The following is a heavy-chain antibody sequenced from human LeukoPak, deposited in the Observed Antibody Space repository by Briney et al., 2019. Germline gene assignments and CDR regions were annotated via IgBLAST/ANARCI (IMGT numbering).Heavy chain of an antibody. V-gene: IGHV3-74*01. CDR2: ISDDGSYT. D-gene: IGHD5-18*01. CDR3: ARDNVQLSYPFDY. CDR1: GFSFSSHW. J-gene: IGHJ4*02. Sequence: GGSLRLSCAASGFSFSSHWVHWVRQAPGKGLVWVSRISDDGSYTSNVDSVKGRFTISRDNVNNVLYLHMNSLRAEDTAVYYCARDNVQLSYPFDYWGQGTLVTVSS.